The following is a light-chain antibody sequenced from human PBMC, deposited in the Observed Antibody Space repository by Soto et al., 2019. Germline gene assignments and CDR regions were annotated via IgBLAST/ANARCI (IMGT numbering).Light chain of an antibody. J-gene: IGKJ3*01. CDR3: QQYNNWPPST. Sequence: EIVMTQSPATLSVSPGERATLSCRASQSVSSNLAWYQQKPGQAPRLLIYGASTRATGIPARFSGSGSGTECTLTISSLQSEEFAVYYCQQYNNWPPSTFGPGTKVDIK. CDR1: QSVSSN. CDR2: GAS. V-gene: IGKV3-15*01.